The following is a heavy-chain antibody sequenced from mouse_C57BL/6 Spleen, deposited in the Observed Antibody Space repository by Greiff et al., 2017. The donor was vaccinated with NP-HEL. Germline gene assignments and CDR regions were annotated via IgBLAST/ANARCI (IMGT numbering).Heavy chain of an antibody. V-gene: IGHV3-6*01. CDR2: ISYDGSH. Sequence: QLKQSGPGLVKPSQSLSLTCSVTGYSITSGYYWNWIRQFPGNKLEWLGSISYDGSHNYNPTPKNRISITRDTSKNQFFLKLNSVTTEDTATYYCARGEKLGFDYWGQGTTLTVSS. CDR3: ARGEKLGFDY. CDR1: GYSITSGYY. D-gene: IGHD4-1*01. J-gene: IGHJ2*01.